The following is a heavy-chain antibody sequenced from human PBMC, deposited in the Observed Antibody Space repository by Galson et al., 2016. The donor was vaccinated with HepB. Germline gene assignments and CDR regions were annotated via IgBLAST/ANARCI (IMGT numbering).Heavy chain of an antibody. CDR3: ARAYDFWSGGDY. CDR2: ISGYNGNT. D-gene: IGHD3-3*01. Sequence: SVKVSCKASGYSFTSYGISWVRQAPGQGLEWMGWISGYNGNTEYVEKFQGRVTMTTDISTNTAYMELRSLRFDDTAVYFCARAYDFWSGGDYWGQGILVTVSS. CDR1: GYSFTSYG. J-gene: IGHJ4*02. V-gene: IGHV1-18*04.